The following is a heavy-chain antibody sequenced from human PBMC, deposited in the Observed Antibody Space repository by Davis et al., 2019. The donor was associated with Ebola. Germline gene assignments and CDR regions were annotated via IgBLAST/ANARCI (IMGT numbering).Heavy chain of an antibody. D-gene: IGHD2-15*01. J-gene: IGHJ6*02. CDR3: ASSLGYCSGGSCYSYYYYGMDV. CDR2: IIPILGIA. V-gene: IGHV1-69*04. Sequence: SVKVSCKASGGTFSSYAISWVRQAPGQGLEWMGRIIPILGIANYAQKFQGRVTITADKSTSTAYMELSSLRSEDTAVYYCASSLGYCSGGSCYSYYYYGMDVWGQGTTVTVSS. CDR1: GGTFSSYA.